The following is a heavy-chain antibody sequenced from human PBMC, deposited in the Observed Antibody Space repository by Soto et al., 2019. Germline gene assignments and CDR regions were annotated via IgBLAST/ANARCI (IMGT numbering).Heavy chain of an antibody. Sequence: PGGSLRLSCAASGFTFSSYSMNWVRQAPGKGLEWVSSISSSSSYIYYADSVKGRFTISRDNAKNSLYLQMNSLRAEDTAVYYCAREEGGSGYIYYFDYWGQGTLVTVSS. CDR2: ISSSSSYI. CDR3: AREEGGSGYIYYFDY. D-gene: IGHD3-3*01. V-gene: IGHV3-21*01. J-gene: IGHJ4*02. CDR1: GFTFSSYS.